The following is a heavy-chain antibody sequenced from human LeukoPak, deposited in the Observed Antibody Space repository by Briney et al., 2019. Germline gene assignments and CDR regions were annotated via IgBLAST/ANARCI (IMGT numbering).Heavy chain of an antibody. Sequence: PGRSLRLSCAASGFTFSSYAMHWVRQAPGKGLEWVAVISYDGSNKYYADSVKGRFTISRDNSKNTLYLQMNSLRAEDTAVYYCARDLWLDSSSWYRDVFWDYWGQGTLVTVSS. J-gene: IGHJ4*02. V-gene: IGHV3-30-3*01. CDR1: GFTFSSYA. D-gene: IGHD6-13*01. CDR3: ARDLWLDSSSWYRDVFWDY. CDR2: ISYDGSNK.